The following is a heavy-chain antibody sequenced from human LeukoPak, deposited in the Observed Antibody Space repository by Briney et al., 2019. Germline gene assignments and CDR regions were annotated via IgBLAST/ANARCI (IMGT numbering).Heavy chain of an antibody. Sequence: GGSLRLSCAASGFTFSSYGMHWVRQAPGKGLEWVAVIWYDGSNKYYADSVKGRFTISRDNSKNTLYLQMNSLRAEDTAVYYCAREMTMIATNDAFDIWGQGTMVTVSS. CDR2: IWYDGSNK. CDR1: GFTFSSYG. J-gene: IGHJ3*02. V-gene: IGHV3-30*19. CDR3: AREMTMIATNDAFDI. D-gene: IGHD3-22*01.